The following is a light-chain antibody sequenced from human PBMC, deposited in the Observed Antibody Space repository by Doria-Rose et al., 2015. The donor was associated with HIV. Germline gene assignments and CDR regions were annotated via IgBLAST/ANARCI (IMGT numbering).Light chain of an antibody. V-gene: IGKV3-20*01. J-gene: IGKJ1*01. Sequence: TQSPGTLSLSPGERATLSCRASQSFSSTYLASYQQQPGQAHSLLIYDGSTRATGIPDRFSASGSGTDFTLTINRLEPEDFALYYCHQYGTSWTFGQGTKVEI. CDR2: DGS. CDR1: QSFSSTY. CDR3: HQYGTSWT.